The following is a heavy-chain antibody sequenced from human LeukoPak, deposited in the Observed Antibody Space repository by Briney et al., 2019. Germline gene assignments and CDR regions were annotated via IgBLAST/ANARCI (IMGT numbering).Heavy chain of an antibody. D-gene: IGHD1-26*01. Sequence: SETLSLTCTVSGYSISSGYYWGWIRQPPGKGLEWIGSIYHSGSTYYNPSLKSRVTISVDTSKNQFSLKLSSVTAADTAVYYCARDPREWKLLQEDYWGQGTLVTVSS. CDR2: IYHSGST. CDR3: ARDPREWKLLQEDY. V-gene: IGHV4-38-2*02. J-gene: IGHJ4*02. CDR1: GYSISSGYY.